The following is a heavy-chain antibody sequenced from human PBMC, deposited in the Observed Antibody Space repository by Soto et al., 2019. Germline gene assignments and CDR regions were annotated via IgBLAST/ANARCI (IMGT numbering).Heavy chain of an antibody. V-gene: IGHV2-5*01. D-gene: IGHD2-21*02. Sequence: SGPTLVNPTQTLTLTCTFSGFSLSTSGVGVGWIRQPPGKALEWLALIYWNDDKRYSPSLKSRLTITKDTSKNQVVLTMTNMDPVDTAKYYCAHSLSNCGGDCYRYYYYYYGMDVWGQGTTVTVSS. J-gene: IGHJ6*02. CDR1: GFSLSTSGVG. CDR2: IYWNDDK. CDR3: AHSLSNCGGDCYRYYYYYYGMDV.